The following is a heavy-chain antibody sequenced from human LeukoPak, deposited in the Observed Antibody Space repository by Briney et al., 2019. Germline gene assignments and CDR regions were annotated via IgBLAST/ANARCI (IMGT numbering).Heavy chain of an antibody. CDR2: ISASGSTK. V-gene: IGHV3-48*03. J-gene: IGHJ3*02. D-gene: IGHD6-6*01. CDR3: ARPSPLVGGAFDI. Sequence: GGSLRLSCAASGFTFSSYEMNWVRQAPGKGLEWVSYISASGSTKHYADSVKGRFTISRDNAKNSLYLQMNSLRAEDTAVYYCARPSPLVGGAFDIWGQGTMVTVSS. CDR1: GFTFSSYE.